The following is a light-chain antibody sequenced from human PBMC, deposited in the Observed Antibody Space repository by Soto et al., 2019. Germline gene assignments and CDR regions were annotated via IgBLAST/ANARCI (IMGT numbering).Light chain of an antibody. V-gene: IGKV1-5*01. CDR1: HSISTW. J-gene: IGKJ1*01. CDR2: DAS. Sequence: DIQMTQSPSTLSAFVGDRVTITCRASHSISTWLAWYQQKPGKAPKLLIYDASSLQSGVASRFSGGGSGTEFTLTISSLQPDDFATYYCQQYNSYGWTFGQGTEVEIK. CDR3: QQYNSYGWT.